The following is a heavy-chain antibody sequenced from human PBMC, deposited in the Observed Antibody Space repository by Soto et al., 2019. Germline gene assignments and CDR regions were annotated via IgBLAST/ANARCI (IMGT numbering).Heavy chain of an antibody. Sequence: GGSLRLSCAASGFTFSDYYMSWIRQAPGKGLEWVSYISSSGSTIYYADSVKGRFTISRDNAKNSLYLQMNSLRAEDTAVYYCASHGSGSYYLYYFDYWGQGTLVTVSS. CDR2: ISSSGSTI. V-gene: IGHV3-11*01. D-gene: IGHD3-10*01. CDR3: ASHGSGSYYLYYFDY. J-gene: IGHJ4*02. CDR1: GFTFSDYY.